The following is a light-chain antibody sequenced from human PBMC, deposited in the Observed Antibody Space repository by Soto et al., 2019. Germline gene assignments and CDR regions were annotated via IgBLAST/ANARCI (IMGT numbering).Light chain of an antibody. CDR2: GAP. CDR3: QQYNNWPPLT. Sequence: EIVMTQSPATLSVSPGERATLSCRASQSVATNLAWYQQKPGQPPRLLIYGAPTRATGIPARFSGSGSGTEFNLTISSLQSEDFAVYYCQQYNNWPPLTFGGGTKVDIK. V-gene: IGKV3-15*01. J-gene: IGKJ4*01. CDR1: QSVATN.